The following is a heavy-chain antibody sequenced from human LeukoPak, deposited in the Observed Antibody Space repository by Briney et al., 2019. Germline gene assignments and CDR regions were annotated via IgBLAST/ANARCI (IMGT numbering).Heavy chain of an antibody. CDR3: AKDWHILTGRNCFDP. CDR1: GYTFTSYA. J-gene: IGHJ5*02. Sequence: ASVKVSCKASGYTFTSYAISWVRQAPGQGLEWMGWISAYNGNTNYAQKLQGRVTMSTDTSTSTAYMELRSLRFDDTAIYYCAKDWHILTGRNCFDPWGQGTLVTVSS. D-gene: IGHD3-9*01. CDR2: ISAYNGNT. V-gene: IGHV1-18*01.